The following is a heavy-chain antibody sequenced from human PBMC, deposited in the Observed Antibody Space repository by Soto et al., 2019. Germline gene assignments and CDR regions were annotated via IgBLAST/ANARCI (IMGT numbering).Heavy chain of an antibody. D-gene: IGHD3-3*01. J-gene: IGHJ6*02. CDR2: IIPIFGTA. V-gene: IGHV1-69*01. Sequence: QVQLVQSGAEVKKPGSSVKVSCKASGGTFSSYAISWVRQAPGQGLEWMGGIIPIFGTANYAQKFQGRVTITADEPTSTAYMELSSLRSEDTAVYYCARGVGIFGVADYYYGMDVWGQGTTVTVSS. CDR1: GGTFSSYA. CDR3: ARGVGIFGVADYYYGMDV.